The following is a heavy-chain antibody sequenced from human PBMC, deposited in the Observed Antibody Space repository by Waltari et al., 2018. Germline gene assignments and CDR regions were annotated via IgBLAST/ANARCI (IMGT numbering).Heavy chain of an antibody. CDR2: ISWNGENV. J-gene: IGHJ3*01. V-gene: IGHV3-9*01. CDR3: ARKIRTYYVVAFDL. Sequence: DEQLVESGGGLVQPGRSLRLSCAAAGFTLANNARNGVRQAPGKGLEWVSSISWNGENVAYADSVKGRYTISRDNAKKSLFLQMNSVRPEDTALYYCARKIRTYYVVAFDLWGQGTMVLVSS. D-gene: IGHD1-26*01. CDR1: GFTLANNA.